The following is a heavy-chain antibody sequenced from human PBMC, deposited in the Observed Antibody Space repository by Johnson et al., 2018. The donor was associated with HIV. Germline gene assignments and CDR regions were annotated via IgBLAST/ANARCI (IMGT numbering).Heavy chain of an antibody. CDR3: AKEGSIAAAGNDAFDI. CDR2: TWYDGSNK. CDR1: GYTFSSYG. Sequence: QVQLVESGGGVVQPGRSLRLSCAASGYTFSSYGMHWVRQAPGKELEWVAVTWYDGSNKYYADSVKGRIPNSRDNSKNTLYLQMNSLRAEDTAVYYCAKEGSIAAAGNDAFDIWGQGTMVTVSS. D-gene: IGHD6-13*01. V-gene: IGHV3-33*06. J-gene: IGHJ3*02.